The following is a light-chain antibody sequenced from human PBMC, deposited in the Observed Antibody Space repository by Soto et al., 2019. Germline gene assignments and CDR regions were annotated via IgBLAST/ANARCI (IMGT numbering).Light chain of an antibody. Sequence: QSVLTQPASVSGSPGQSITISCTGTSSDIGGYKYVSWYQQHPGKAPKLMIYDVSNRPSGVSNRFSGSKSGNTATLTISGLQGEDETEYSCSSYTGGTPYVFGTRTEVTVL. CDR3: SSYTGGTPYV. CDR1: SSDIGGYKY. J-gene: IGLJ1*01. V-gene: IGLV2-14*01. CDR2: DVS.